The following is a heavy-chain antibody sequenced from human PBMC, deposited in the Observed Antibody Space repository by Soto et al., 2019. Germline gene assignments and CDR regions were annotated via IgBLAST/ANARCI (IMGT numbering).Heavy chain of an antibody. CDR2: IDHSGDT. J-gene: IGHJ5*02. D-gene: IGHD6-6*01. CDR3: ARVRDWFDP. CDR1: GGSFSGYY. Sequence: LETLSLTCAVYGGSFSGYYLNWIRQPPGKGLEWIAEIDHSGDTNYNPSLKSRVTISVDTSKNQFSLRLTSVTAADTAVYYCARVRDWFDPWGQGTLVT. V-gene: IGHV4-34*01.